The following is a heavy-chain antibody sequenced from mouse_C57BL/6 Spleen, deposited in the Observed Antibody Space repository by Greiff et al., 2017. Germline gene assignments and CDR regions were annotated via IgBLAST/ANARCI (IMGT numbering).Heavy chain of an antibody. V-gene: IGHV1-54*01. CDR3: ARSVVATGYFGY. D-gene: IGHD1-1*01. CDR1: GYAFTNYL. J-gene: IGHJ2*01. CDR2: INPGSGGT. Sequence: VQLQQSGAELVRPGTSVKVSCKASGYAFTNYLIEWVKQRPGQGLEWIGVINPGSGGTNYNEKFKGKATLTADKSSSTAYMQLSSLTSEDSAVYFCARSVVATGYFGYWGQGTTLTVSS.